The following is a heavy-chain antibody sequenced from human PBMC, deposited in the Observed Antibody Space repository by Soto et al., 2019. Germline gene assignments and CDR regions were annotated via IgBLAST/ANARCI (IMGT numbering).Heavy chain of an antibody. Sequence: SETLSLTCAVSGGSISSGGYSWSWIRQPPGKGLEWIWEINHSGSTNYNPSLKSRVTISVDTSKNQFSLKLSSVTAADTAVYNCARKYGSGSYSSPSLDYWAQGTLVPVSS. D-gene: IGHD3-10*01. V-gene: IGHV4-34*01. CDR3: ARKYGSGSYSSPSLDY. CDR1: GGSISSGGYS. J-gene: IGHJ4*02. CDR2: INHSGST.